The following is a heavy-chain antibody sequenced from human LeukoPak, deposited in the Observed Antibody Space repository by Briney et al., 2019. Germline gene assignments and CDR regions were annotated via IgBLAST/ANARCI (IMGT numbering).Heavy chain of an antibody. CDR2: IYTSGST. CDR1: GGSISSYY. J-gene: IGHJ6*03. V-gene: IGHV4-4*09. Sequence: PSGTLSLTCTVSGGSISSYYWSWIRQPPGKGLEWIGYIYTSGSTNYNPSLKSRVTISVDTSKNQFSLKLSSVTAADTAVYYCAGGLSSIGLGYYYYYYMDVWGKGTTVTVSS. CDR3: AGGLSSIGLGYYYYYYMDV. D-gene: IGHD2-2*01.